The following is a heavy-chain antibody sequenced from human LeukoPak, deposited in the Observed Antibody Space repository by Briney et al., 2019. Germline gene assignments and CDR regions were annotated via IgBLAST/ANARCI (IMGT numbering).Heavy chain of an antibody. CDR2: INPNSGGT. J-gene: IGHJ4*02. V-gene: IGHV1-2*02. D-gene: IGHD3-10*01. CDR1: GYTFTGYY. Sequence: GASVKVSCKASGYTFTGYYMHWVRQAPGQGLEWMGRINPNSGGTNYAQKFQGRVTMTRDTSISTAYMELSRLRSDDTAVYYCARDRPLWFGELWSSDDYWGQGTLVTVSS. CDR3: ARDRPLWFGELWSSDDY.